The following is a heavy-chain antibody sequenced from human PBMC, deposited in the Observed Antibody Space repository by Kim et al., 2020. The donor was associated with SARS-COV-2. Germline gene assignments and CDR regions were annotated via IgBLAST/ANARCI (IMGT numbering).Heavy chain of an antibody. Sequence: SETLSLTCAVYGGSVSDYNWSWIRQPPGKGLEWIGEINHSGSTNVSPSVKSRITISVDTSKSQFSLRLKSMTATDTAVYYCARGRAGVVPAPVLGLGPYYDYYAMDVWGRGTPVAVSS. CDR2: INHSGST. CDR3: ARGRAGVVPAPVLGLGPYYDYYAMDV. J-gene: IGHJ6*02. D-gene: IGHD2-2*02. V-gene: IGHV4-34*01. CDR1: GGSVSDYN.